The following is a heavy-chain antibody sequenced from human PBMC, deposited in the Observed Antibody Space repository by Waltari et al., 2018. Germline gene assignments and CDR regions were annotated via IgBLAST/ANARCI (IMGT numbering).Heavy chain of an antibody. CDR3: ARGAHYYDSSAYRDY. Sequence: QVQLVQSGAGVKKPGSSVPVSCKASGGTFSRYAISWVRQAPGQGLEWMGRIIPIFGTTNYAQKFQGRVTITADKSTSTAYMELSSLRSEDTAVYYCARGAHYYDSSAYRDYWGQGTLVTVSS. J-gene: IGHJ4*02. CDR1: GGTFSRYA. V-gene: IGHV1-69*13. D-gene: IGHD3-22*01. CDR2: IIPIFGTT.